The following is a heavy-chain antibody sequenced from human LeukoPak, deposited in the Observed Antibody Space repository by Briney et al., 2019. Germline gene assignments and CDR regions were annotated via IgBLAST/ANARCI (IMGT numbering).Heavy chain of an antibody. V-gene: IGHV3-64*01. D-gene: IGHD1-26*01. CDR2: ISSDGGST. CDR1: GITFSNYA. J-gene: IGHJ2*01. CDR3: ARGRQGAKTRYFDL. Sequence: GGSLRLSCAASGITFSNYAMHCVRQGPGKGLECISTISSDGGSTYYANSVKGRFTISRDNSKNTLYLQMGSLRAEDMAVFYCARGRQGAKTRYFDLWGRGTRVTVSS.